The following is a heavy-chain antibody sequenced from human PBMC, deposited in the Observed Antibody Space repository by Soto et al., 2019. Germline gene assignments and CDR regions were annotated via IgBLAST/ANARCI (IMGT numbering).Heavy chain of an antibody. J-gene: IGHJ4*02. Sequence: ESGGGVVQPGRSLRLSCAASGFTFSIYGMHWVRQAPGKGLEWVAVIWYDGSNKYYPDSVKGRFTISRDKSKTTLYLQMNSLRAEDTAVYYCARDRSRSSWSYFDYWGQGTLVTVSS. CDR3: ARDRSRSSWSYFDY. CDR1: GFTFSIYG. CDR2: IWYDGSNK. D-gene: IGHD6-13*01. V-gene: IGHV3-33*01.